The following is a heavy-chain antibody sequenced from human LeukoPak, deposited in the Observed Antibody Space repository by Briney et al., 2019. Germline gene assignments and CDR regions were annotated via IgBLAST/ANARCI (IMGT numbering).Heavy chain of an antibody. CDR2: INHSGST. V-gene: IGHV4-34*01. Sequence: PSETLSLTCAVYGGSFSGYYWSWIRQPPGKGLEWIGEINHSGSTNYNPSLKSRVTLSVDTSKNQFSLKLSSVTAADTAVYYCARLAYSSDWSGYYYMDVWGIGATVTISS. CDR3: ARLAYSSDWSGYYYMDV. CDR1: GGSFSGYY. D-gene: IGHD6-19*01. J-gene: IGHJ6*03.